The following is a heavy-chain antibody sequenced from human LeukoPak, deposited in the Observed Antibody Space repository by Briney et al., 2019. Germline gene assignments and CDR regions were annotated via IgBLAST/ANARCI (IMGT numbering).Heavy chain of an antibody. D-gene: IGHD1-14*01. CDR2: ISAYNGNT. CDR1: GYTFTSYG. J-gene: IGHJ4*02. Sequence: GASVKVSCKASGYTFTSYGISWVRQAPGQGLEWMGWISAYNGNTNYAQKLQGRVTKTTDTSTSTAYMELRSLRSDDTAVYYCARLTTINNIYPTLDYWGQGTLVTVSS. V-gene: IGHV1-18*01. CDR3: ARLTTINNIYPTLDY.